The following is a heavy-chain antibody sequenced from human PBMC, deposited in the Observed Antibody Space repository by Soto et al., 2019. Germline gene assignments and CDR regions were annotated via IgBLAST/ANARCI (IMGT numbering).Heavy chain of an antibody. J-gene: IGHJ4*02. D-gene: IGHD3-3*01. CDR1: GFSFGNYW. Sequence: PGGSLRLSCAVSGFSFGNYWMGWVRQAPGKGLEWLASIKEDGSERYYLDSVKGRFTISRDNAKDSLSLQMNSLRGEDTAFYYCARDVGPVTIFGEALSGYFDFWGQGTLVTSPQ. CDR2: IKEDGSER. CDR3: ARDVGPVTIFGEALSGYFDF. V-gene: IGHV3-7*03.